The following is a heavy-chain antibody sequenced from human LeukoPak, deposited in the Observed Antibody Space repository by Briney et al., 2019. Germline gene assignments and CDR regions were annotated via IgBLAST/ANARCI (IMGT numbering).Heavy chain of an antibody. V-gene: IGHV1-46*01. J-gene: IGHJ4*02. D-gene: IGHD6-6*01. Sequence: ASVKVSCKASGYTFTSYYMHWVRQAPGQGLEWIGIINPSGGSTSYAQKFQGRVTMTRDTSTSTAYMEVRSLRSDDTAVYYCARGGPFPSSSSSREYYLDYWGQGTLVTVSS. CDR3: ARGGPFPSSSSSREYYLDY. CDR2: INPSGGST. CDR1: GYTFTSYY.